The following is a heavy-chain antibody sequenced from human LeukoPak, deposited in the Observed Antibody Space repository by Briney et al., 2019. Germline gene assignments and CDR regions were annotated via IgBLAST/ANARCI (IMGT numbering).Heavy chain of an antibody. V-gene: IGHV4-59*12. CDR2: IYYTGST. D-gene: IGHD6-19*01. CDR3: AREAYSSAWYLDY. Sequence: SETLSLTCGVSSGSISNYYWSWIRQPPGKGLEWIGYIYYTGSTNYNPSLKSRVTISLDTSKNQFSLRLSSVSAADTAVYYCAREAYSSAWYLDYWGQGTLVTVSS. J-gene: IGHJ4*02. CDR1: SGSISNYY.